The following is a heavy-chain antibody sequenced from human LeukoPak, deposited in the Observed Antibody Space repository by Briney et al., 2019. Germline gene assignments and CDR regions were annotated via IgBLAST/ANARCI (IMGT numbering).Heavy chain of an antibody. CDR3: ARADCSGGSCYAFDI. D-gene: IGHD2-15*01. CDR2: IYYSGST. Sequence: PSETLSLTCTVSGGSVSSGSYYWGWLRQSPGKGLEWIGYIYYSGSTNYNPSLKGRVTMSEDTSKNQFSLKLSSVTAADTAVYYCARADCSGGSCYAFDIWGQGTMVTVSS. J-gene: IGHJ3*02. V-gene: IGHV4-61*01. CDR1: GGSVSSGSYY.